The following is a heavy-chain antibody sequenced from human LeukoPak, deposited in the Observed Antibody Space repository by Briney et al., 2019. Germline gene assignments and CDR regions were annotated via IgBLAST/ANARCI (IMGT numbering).Heavy chain of an antibody. CDR1: GYSFTSYW. D-gene: IGHD3-22*01. CDR3: ARHPLYYYDSSGVPFDI. CDR2: IYPGDSDT. Sequence: GESLKISCKGSGYSFTSYWIGWVRQMPGKGLEWMGIIYPGDSDTRYSPSFQGQVTISADKSISTAYLQWSSLEASDTAMYYCARHPLYYYDSSGVPFDIWGQGTMVTVSS. J-gene: IGHJ3*02. V-gene: IGHV5-51*01.